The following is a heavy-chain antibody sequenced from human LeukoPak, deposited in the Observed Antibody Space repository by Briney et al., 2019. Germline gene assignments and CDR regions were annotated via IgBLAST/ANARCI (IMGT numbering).Heavy chain of an antibody. Sequence: ASVKVSCKASGYTFTGHYMNWVRQAPGQGLEWMGRVDPNTGGTKFAQRFQGRVTMTTDTSVTTAYMELSSLTSDDTAVYYCAGEFYYGIRGFDYWGQGTLVTVAS. J-gene: IGHJ4*02. D-gene: IGHD3-22*01. CDR1: GYTFTGHY. V-gene: IGHV1-2*06. CDR3: AGEFYYGIRGFDY. CDR2: VDPNTGGT.